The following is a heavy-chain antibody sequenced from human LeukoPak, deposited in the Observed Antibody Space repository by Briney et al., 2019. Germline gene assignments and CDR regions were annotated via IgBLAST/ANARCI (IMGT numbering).Heavy chain of an antibody. J-gene: IGHJ3*02. CDR3: ARDPRTRGTFDI. CDR1: GYTFTSYG. V-gene: IGHV1-18*01. D-gene: IGHD1-14*01. CDR2: ISVYNGNT. Sequence: ASVKVSCKASGYTFTSYGISWVRQAPGQGLEWMGWISVYNGNTNYAQKLQGRVTMTTDTSTSTAYMELRSLRSDDTAVYYCARDPRTRGTFDIWGQGTMVTVSS.